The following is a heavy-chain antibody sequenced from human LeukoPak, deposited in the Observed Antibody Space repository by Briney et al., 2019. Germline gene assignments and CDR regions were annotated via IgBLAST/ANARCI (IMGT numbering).Heavy chain of an antibody. CDR3: AKQGATAVAAGGDFDY. Sequence: GGSLRLSCAASGFTFSSYAMNWVRQAPGKGLEWVSGISGSGGSTYYADSVKGRFTISRDNSKNTLNLQMNSLRAEDTAVYYCAKQGATAVAAGGDFDYWGQGTLVTVSS. CDR1: GFTFSSYA. D-gene: IGHD6-19*01. J-gene: IGHJ4*02. V-gene: IGHV3-23*01. CDR2: ISGSGGST.